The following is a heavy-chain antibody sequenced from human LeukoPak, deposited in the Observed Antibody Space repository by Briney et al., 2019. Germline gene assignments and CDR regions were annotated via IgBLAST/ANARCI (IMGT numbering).Heavy chain of an antibody. V-gene: IGHV3-21*01. D-gene: IGHD6-19*01. CDR3: ARGVAVAGYFDY. CDR1: GFTFSSYS. J-gene: IGHJ4*02. CDR2: ISSSSSYI. Sequence: PGGSLRLSCAASGFTFSSYSMNWVRQAPGKGLDWVSSISSSSSYIYYADSVKGRFTISRDNAKNSLYLQMNSLRAEDTAVYYCARGVAVAGYFDYWGQGTLVTVSS.